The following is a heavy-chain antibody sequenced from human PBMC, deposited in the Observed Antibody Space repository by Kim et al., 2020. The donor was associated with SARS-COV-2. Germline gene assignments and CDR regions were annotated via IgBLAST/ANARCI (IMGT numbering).Heavy chain of an antibody. Sequence: SETLSLTCAVYGGSFSGYYWSWIRQPPGKGLEWIGEINHSGSTNYNPSLKSRVTISVDTSKNQFSLKLSSVTAADTAVYYCARGAYNWNRYIYYYYGMDVWGQGTTVTVSS. D-gene: IGHD1-20*01. J-gene: IGHJ6*02. CDR1: GGSFSGYY. V-gene: IGHV4-34*01. CDR2: INHSGST. CDR3: ARGAYNWNRYIYYYYGMDV.